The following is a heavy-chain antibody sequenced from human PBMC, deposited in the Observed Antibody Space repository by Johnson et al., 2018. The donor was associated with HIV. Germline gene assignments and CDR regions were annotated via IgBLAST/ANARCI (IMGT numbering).Heavy chain of an antibody. Sequence: QVRLVESGGGVVQPGRSPRLSCAASGFTFSRYGIHWVRQAPGKGLEWVAVISYDGSNKKYADSVKGRFTISRDNSKNTLYLQMNSLRAEDTAVYYCAKGRDSSGFGAFDIWGQGTMVTVSS. V-gene: IGHV3-30*18. CDR1: GFTFSRYG. J-gene: IGHJ3*02. CDR2: ISYDGSNK. CDR3: AKGRDSSGFGAFDI. D-gene: IGHD3-22*01.